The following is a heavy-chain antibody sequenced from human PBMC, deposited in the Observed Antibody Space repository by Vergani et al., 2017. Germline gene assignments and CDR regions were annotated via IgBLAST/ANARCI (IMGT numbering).Heavy chain of an antibody. D-gene: IGHD2-2*01. CDR1: GYTFTGYY. J-gene: IGHJ1*01. CDR2: INPNSGGT. V-gene: IGHV1-2*02. Sequence: QVQLVQSGAEVKKPGASVKVSCKASGYTFTGYYMHWVRQAPGQGLEWMGWINPNSGGTNYAQKFQGRVTMTRDTSISTAYMELSRLRSDDTAVYYCAKIGGPQVVPPNPFQHWGQGTLVTVSS. CDR3: AKIGGPQVVPPNPFQH.